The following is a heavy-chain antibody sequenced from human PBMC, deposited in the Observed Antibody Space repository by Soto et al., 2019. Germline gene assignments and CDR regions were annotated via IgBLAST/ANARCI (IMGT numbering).Heavy chain of an antibody. V-gene: IGHV3-23*01. Sequence: EVKLLESGGGLVQPGGSMRLSCEASGFPFWTYSMSWVRQAPRKGLEWVSGISGSDSGGSTFYADSVKGRFTISRDDSKNTLYLQMSSLRAEDTAMYYCAKVRVGIDVDFDYWGVGALVTVSS. CDR2: ISGSDSGGST. J-gene: IGHJ4*02. D-gene: IGHD2-21*01. CDR1: GFPFWTYS. CDR3: AKVRVGIDVDFDY.